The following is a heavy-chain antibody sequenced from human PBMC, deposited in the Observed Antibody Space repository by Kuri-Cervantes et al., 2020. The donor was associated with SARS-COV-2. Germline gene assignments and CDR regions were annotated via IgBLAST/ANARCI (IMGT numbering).Heavy chain of an antibody. CDR3: ARRFYGSSWYNYYYHGMDV. CDR2: MNPNSGNT. D-gene: IGHD6-13*01. Sequence: ASVKVSCKASGYTFTSYDINWVRQATGQGLEWMGWMNPNSGNTGYAQKFQGRVTMTRNTSISTAYMELSSLRSEDTAVYYCARRFYGSSWYNYYYHGMDVRGQGTTVTVSS. J-gene: IGHJ6*02. V-gene: IGHV1-8*01. CDR1: GYTFTSYD.